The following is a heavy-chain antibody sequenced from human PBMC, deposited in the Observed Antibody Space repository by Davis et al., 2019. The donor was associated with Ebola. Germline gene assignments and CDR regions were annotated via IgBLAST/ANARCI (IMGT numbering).Heavy chain of an antibody. J-gene: IGHJ6*02. CDR3: ARDRVSTRWLIALNYYYGMDV. V-gene: IGHV3-74*01. Sequence: GESLKISCAASGFTFSSYWMHWVRQAPGKGLVWVSRINSVGSSTSYADSVKGRFTISRDNAKNTLYLQMNSLRAEDTAVYYCARDRVSTRWLIALNYYYGMDVWGQGTTVTVSS. D-gene: IGHD3-16*01. CDR1: GFTFSSYW. CDR2: INSVGSST.